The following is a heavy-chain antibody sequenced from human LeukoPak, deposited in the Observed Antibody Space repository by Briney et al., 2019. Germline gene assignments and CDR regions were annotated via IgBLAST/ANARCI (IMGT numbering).Heavy chain of an antibody. Sequence: SVKVSCKASGGTFSSYAISWVRQAPGQGLEWMGGIIPIFGTANYAQKFQGRVTITADKSTSTAYMELSSLRSEDTVVYYCATMPFYYDILAGYFDYWGQGTLVTVSS. CDR1: GGTFSSYA. CDR2: IIPIFGTA. CDR3: ATMPFYYDILAGYFDY. J-gene: IGHJ4*02. D-gene: IGHD3-9*01. V-gene: IGHV1-69*06.